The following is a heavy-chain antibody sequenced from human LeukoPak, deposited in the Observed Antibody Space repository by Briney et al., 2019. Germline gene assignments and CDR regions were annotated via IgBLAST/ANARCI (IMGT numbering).Heavy chain of an antibody. J-gene: IGHJ5*02. V-gene: IGHV4-59*08. Sequence: SETLSLTCTVSGGSISSYYWSWIRQPPGKGLEWIGYIYYSGSTNYNPSLKSRVTISVDTSKNQFSLKLSSVTAADTAVYYCARGVRLGYDSSGYYFLPWGQGTLVTVSS. CDR1: GGSISSYY. D-gene: IGHD3-22*01. CDR2: IYYSGST. CDR3: ARGVRLGYDSSGYYFLP.